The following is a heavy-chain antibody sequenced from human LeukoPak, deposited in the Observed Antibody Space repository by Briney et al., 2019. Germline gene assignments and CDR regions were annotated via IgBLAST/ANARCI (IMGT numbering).Heavy chain of an antibody. J-gene: IGHJ3*02. CDR1: GYTCTSYG. D-gene: IGHD6-13*01. CDR3: ARESGSSWYRDAFDI. CDR2: ISAYNGNT. V-gene: IGHV1-18*04. Sequence: ASVKVSCKASGYTCTSYGISWVRQAPGQGLEWLGWISAYNGNTNYAQKLQGRVTMTTDTSTSTAYMELRSLRSDDTAVYYCARESGSSWYRDAFDIWGQGTMVTVSA.